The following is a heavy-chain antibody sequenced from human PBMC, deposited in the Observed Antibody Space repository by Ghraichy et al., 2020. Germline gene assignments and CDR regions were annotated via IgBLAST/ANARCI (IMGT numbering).Heavy chain of an antibody. D-gene: IGHD3-9*01. V-gene: IGHV1-8*01. CDR1: GYTFTSYD. CDR2: MNPNSGNT. J-gene: IGHJ6*02. CDR3: ARVPELRYFDWQPASYGMDV. Sequence: ASVKVSCKASGYTFTSYDINWVRQATGQGLEWMGWMNPNSGNTGYAQKFQGRVTMTRNTSISTAYMELSSLRSEDTAVYYCARVPELRYFDWQPASYGMDVWGQGTTVTVSS.